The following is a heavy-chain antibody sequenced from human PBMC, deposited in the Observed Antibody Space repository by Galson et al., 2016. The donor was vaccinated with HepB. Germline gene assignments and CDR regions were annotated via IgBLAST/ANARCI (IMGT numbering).Heavy chain of an antibody. J-gene: IGHJ3*02. CDR3: VKDTGAVMVADSTDAFDI. D-gene: IGHD2-15*01. V-gene: IGHV3-30*18. CDR2: ISYDGSNK. Sequence: SLRLSCAASEFSFSYYGMHWVRQAAGKGLEWVAVISYDGSNKYYEDYVKGRFTIPRDNSKNTLYLQMNSLRVEDTAVYYCVKDTGAVMVADSTDAFDIWGQGTMVTVSS. CDR1: EFSFSYYG.